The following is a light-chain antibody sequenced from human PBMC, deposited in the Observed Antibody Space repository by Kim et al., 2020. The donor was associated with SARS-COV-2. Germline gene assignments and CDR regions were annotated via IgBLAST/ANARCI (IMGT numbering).Light chain of an antibody. J-gene: IGLJ2*01. V-gene: IGLV3-1*01. CDR2: QDS. CDR1: KLGDKY. CDR3: QAWDSSTVV. Sequence: SVSPGQTASITCSGDKLGDKYACWYQQKPGQSPMLVIYQDSKRPSGIPERFSGSNSGNTATLTNSGTQAMDEADYYCQAWDSSTVVFGGGTQLTVL.